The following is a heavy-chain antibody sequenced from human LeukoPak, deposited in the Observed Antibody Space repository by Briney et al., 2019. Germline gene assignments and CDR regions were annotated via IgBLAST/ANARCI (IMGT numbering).Heavy chain of an antibody. CDR2: IYHNGTL. Sequence: KPSGTLSLTCAVSVGSISSGNWWTWVRQSPGKGLEWIGEIYHNGTLNYNPSLKSRVTISADSFKNHFSLKLTSVTAADTAVYYCATAPILRGEGGEHYKYGMDVWGQGPRSSSP. CDR3: ATAPILRGEGGEHYKYGMDV. J-gene: IGHJ6*02. CDR1: VGSISSGNW. D-gene: IGHD2-2*02. V-gene: IGHV4-4*02.